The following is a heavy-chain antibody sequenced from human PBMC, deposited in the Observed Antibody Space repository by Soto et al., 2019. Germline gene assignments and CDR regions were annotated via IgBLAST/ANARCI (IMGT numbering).Heavy chain of an antibody. V-gene: IGHV3-7*03. CDR2: IKQDGSER. J-gene: IGHJ4*02. Sequence: EVQLVESGGGLVQPGGSLRLSCAVSGFSFGTYWMSWVRQAPGKGLEWLASIKQDGSERYYLDSVKGRFTISRDNAKASLPRQMTSRRGEDPAFYYCARDVGPIPIFGEALQGNFDFWGQGTLVTFSS. CDR1: GFSFGTYW. CDR3: ARDVGPIPIFGEALQGNFDF. D-gene: IGHD3-3*01.